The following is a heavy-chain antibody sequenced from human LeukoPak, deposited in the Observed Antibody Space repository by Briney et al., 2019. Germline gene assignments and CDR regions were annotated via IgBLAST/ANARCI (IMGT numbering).Heavy chain of an antibody. CDR2: IQYDGSNE. D-gene: IGHD2-8*01. Sequence: HTGGSLRLSCAASGFTFDNYGMHWVRQAPGKGLEWVAYIQYDGSNEQYADSVKGRFSISRDSSKNILYLQMNSLRAEDTAVYYCAKDRCSNGVGCYYYYMDVWGKGTTVTISS. CDR3: AKDRCSNGVGCYYYYMDV. J-gene: IGHJ6*03. CDR1: GFTFDNYG. V-gene: IGHV3-30*02.